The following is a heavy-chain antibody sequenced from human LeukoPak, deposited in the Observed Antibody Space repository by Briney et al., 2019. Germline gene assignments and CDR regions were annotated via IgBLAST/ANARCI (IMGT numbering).Heavy chain of an antibody. CDR1: GYTFTNYG. CDR2: ISAYNGNT. V-gene: IGHV1-18*01. Sequence: ASVKVSCRASGYTFTNYGITWVRQAPGQGLEWMGWISAYNGNTNYAQKLQGRVTMTTDTSTSTAYMELRSLRSDDTAVYYCARTCSSTTCHVIYWGQGTLVTVPS. J-gene: IGHJ4*02. D-gene: IGHD2-2*01. CDR3: ARTCSSTTCHVIY.